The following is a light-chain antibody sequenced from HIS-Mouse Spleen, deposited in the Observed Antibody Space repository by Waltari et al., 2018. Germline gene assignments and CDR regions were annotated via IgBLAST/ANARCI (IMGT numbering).Light chain of an antibody. CDR3: QQYNNWPWT. CDR1: QSVSSN. CDR2: GAS. V-gene: IGKV3-15*01. Sequence: EIVMTQSPATXXVSXXERATLPCRASQSVSSNLAWYQQKPGQAPRLLIYGASTRATGIPARFSGSGSGTEFTLTISSMQSEDFAVYYCQQYNNWPWTFGQGTKVEIK. J-gene: IGKJ1*01.